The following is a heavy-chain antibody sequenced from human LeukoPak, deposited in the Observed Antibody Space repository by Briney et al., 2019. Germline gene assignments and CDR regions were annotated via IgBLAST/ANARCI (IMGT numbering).Heavy chain of an antibody. D-gene: IGHD4-17*01. CDR2: IYDSGST. V-gene: IGHV4-30-2*01. CDR1: GGSISSGGYS. CDR3: ARHTSYGGNSAFGD. Sequence: SQTLSLTCAVSGGSISSGGYSWGWIRQPPGKGLEWIGYIYDSGSTYYNPSLKSRVTITVDTSKNHFSLKLYSVTAAATAAYYCARHTSYGGNSAFGDWGQGTLVSVSS. J-gene: IGHJ4*02.